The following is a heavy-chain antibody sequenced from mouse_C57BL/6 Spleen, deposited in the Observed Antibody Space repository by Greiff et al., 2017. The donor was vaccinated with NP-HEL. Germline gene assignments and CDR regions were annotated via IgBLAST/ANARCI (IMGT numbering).Heavy chain of an antibody. CDR1: GYAFSSSW. J-gene: IGHJ1*03. CDR3: ARSQIFDV. CDR2: IYPGDGDT. V-gene: IGHV1-82*01. Sequence: QVQLKQSGPELVKPGASVKISCKASGYAFSSSWMNWVKQRPGKGLEWIGRIYPGDGDTNYNGKFKGKATLTADKSSSTAYMQLSSLTSGDSAVYFCARSQIFDVWGTGTTVTVSS.